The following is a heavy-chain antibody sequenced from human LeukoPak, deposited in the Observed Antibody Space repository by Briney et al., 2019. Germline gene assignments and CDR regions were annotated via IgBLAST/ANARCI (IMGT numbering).Heavy chain of an antibody. CDR3: ARARGSTSPDYYYGMDV. CDR1: GFTFSSYW. J-gene: IGHJ6*02. V-gene: IGHV3-7*01. Sequence: GGSLTLSCAASGFTFSSYWMSWVRQAPGKGLEWVANIKQDGSEKYYVDSVKGRFTIYRDNAKNSLYLQMNSLRAEDTAVYYCARARGSTSPDYYYGMDVWGQGTTVTVSS. D-gene: IGHD2-2*01. CDR2: IKQDGSEK.